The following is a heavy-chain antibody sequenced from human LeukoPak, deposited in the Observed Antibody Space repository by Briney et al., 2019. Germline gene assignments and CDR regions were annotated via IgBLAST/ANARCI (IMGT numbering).Heavy chain of an antibody. Sequence: SEALSLTCNVSGGSISSYYWSWIRQPPGKGLEWTGYIYYSGSTNYNPSLKSRVTISVDTSKNQFSLKLSSVTAADTAVYYCARGYYYFDYWGQGILVTVSS. J-gene: IGHJ4*02. CDR2: IYYSGST. CDR3: ARGYYYFDY. D-gene: IGHD1-1*01. V-gene: IGHV4-59*01. CDR1: GGSISSYY.